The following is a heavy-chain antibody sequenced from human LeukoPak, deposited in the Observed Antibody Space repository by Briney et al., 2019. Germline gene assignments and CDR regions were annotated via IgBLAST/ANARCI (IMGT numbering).Heavy chain of an antibody. J-gene: IGHJ4*02. V-gene: IGHV3-9*01. D-gene: IGHD3-22*01. CDR2: ISWNSGSI. Sequence: GGSLRLSCAASGFTFSSYAMHWVRQAPGKGLEWVSGISWNSGSIGYADSVKGRFTISRDNAKNSLYLQMNSLRAEDTALYYCAKDITYYYDSSGSRYFDYWGQGTLVTVSS. CDR3: AKDITYYYDSSGSRYFDY. CDR1: GFTFSSYA.